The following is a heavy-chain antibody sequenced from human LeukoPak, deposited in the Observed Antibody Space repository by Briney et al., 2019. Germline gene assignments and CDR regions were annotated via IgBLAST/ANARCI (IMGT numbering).Heavy chain of an antibody. Sequence: KPGGSLRLSCAASGFIFSDYYMTWIRQAPGKGLDWVSYFSSSSSTIYYADSVKGRFTISRDNAKKSLYLQMNSLKAEDTAVYYCARDDGMSTEDHWGQGTLVTVSP. CDR2: FSSSSSTI. CDR3: ARDDGMSTEDH. CDR1: GFIFSDYY. V-gene: IGHV3-11*04. J-gene: IGHJ4*02.